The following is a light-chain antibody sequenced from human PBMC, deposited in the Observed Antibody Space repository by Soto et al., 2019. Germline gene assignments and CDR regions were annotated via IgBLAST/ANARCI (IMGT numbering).Light chain of an antibody. Sequence: QSALTQPASVSGSPGQSIIISCTGTSSDIGGYEYVCWYQQHPGKVPKLIIYDVTDRPSGVSNRSSGSKSGNTASLTISGLQAEDEADYYCSSYTSSGTYVFGSGTKLTVL. CDR3: SSYTSSGTYV. J-gene: IGLJ1*01. CDR2: DVT. V-gene: IGLV2-14*03. CDR1: SSDIGGYEY.